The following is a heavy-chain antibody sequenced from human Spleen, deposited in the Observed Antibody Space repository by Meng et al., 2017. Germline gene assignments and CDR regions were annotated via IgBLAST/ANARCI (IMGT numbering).Heavy chain of an antibody. Sequence: GGSLRLSCAASGFICSSNDMTWVRQAPGKGLEWVSIINKSGGSTDYADSVKGRFTISRDNSKNSLYLQMNSLRTEDTALYYCAKDKYSSGWSPFDYWGQGTLVTVSS. V-gene: IGHV3-43*02. CDR2: INKSGGST. CDR1: GFICSSND. CDR3: AKDKYSSGWSPFDY. D-gene: IGHD6-19*01. J-gene: IGHJ4*02.